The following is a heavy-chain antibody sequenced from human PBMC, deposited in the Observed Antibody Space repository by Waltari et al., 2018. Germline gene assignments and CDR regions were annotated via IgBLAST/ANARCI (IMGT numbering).Heavy chain of an antibody. D-gene: IGHD3-10*01. CDR1: GGSISSYY. V-gene: IGHV4-59*01. Sequence: QVQLQESGPGLVKPSETLSLTCTVSGGSISSYYWSWIRQPPGKGLEWIGYIYYSGSTNYNPSLKSRVTISVDTSKNQFSLKLSSVTAADTAVYYCARARNYYYGSGSTPHWFDPWGQGTLVTVSS. CDR3: ARARNYYYGSGSTPHWFDP. CDR2: IYYSGST. J-gene: IGHJ5*02.